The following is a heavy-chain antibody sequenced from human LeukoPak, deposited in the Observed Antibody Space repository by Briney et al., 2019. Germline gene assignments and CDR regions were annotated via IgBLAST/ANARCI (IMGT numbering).Heavy chain of an antibody. CDR1: GGSISSYY. CDR3: ARVVRTYWYFDL. D-gene: IGHD2-2*01. CDR2: IYDSGTT. Sequence: PSETLSLTCTVSGGSISSYYWSWIRQPPGKGLEWIGYIYDSGTTYYNPSLKSRVTISVDTSKNQFSLTLSSVTAADTAVYYCARVVRTYWYFDLWGRGTLVTVSS. V-gene: IGHV4-4*09. J-gene: IGHJ2*01.